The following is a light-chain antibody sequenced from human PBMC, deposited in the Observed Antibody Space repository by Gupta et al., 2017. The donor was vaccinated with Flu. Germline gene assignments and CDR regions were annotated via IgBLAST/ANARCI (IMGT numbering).Light chain of an antibody. CDR1: TSDVGGYNS. Sequence: QSALPQPPPVPGAPGQSITIACTGTTSDVGGYNSVSWYQHHPGTALELIIYHVTNRPSGISNFFSGSRSGYTVSLTMSGLQVEAEADYYCSACTCGCTLAVAFGGGTKLTVL. V-gene: IGLV2-14*03. J-gene: IGLJ2*01. CDR3: SACTCGCTLAVA. CDR2: HVT.